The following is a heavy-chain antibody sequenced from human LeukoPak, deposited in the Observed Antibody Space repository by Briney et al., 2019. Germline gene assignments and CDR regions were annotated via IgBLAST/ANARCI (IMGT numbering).Heavy chain of an antibody. CDR2: IWHDASHT. CDR3: AREIFGSGRYPDY. V-gene: IGHV3-33*01. Sequence: GGSLRLSCAASGFSFSSYAMHRVRQAPGKGLEWVALIWHDASHTFYTDSVKGRFTISRDNSKNTVYLQMNSLGGEDTAVYYCAREIFGSGRYPDYWGQGTLVTVSS. CDR1: GFSFSSYA. J-gene: IGHJ4*02. D-gene: IGHD3-10*01.